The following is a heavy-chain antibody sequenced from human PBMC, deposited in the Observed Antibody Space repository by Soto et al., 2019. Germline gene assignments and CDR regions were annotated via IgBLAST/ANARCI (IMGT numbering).Heavy chain of an antibody. CDR3: ARVEAVAGLYNYHGLDV. V-gene: IGHV1-69*12. Sequence: QVQLVQSGAEVKKPGSSVKVSCKVSGGTFSNYAIDWVRLAPGHGLEWMGGIVPIFGTTYYTQKFQGRATIIADDSTTTAYYEMRSLRSEDTAIYYCARVEAVAGLYNYHGLDVCGQGTAVTVSS. CDR1: GGTFSNYA. J-gene: IGHJ6*02. CDR2: IVPIFGTT. D-gene: IGHD6-19*01.